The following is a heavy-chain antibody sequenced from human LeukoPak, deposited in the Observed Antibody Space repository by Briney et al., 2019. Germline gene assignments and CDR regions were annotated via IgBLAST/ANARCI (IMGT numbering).Heavy chain of an antibody. Sequence: KPSETLSLTCAVYAGSFSGYYWSWIRQPPGKGLEWIGEINHSGSTNYNPSLKSRVTMSVDTSNNQFSLKLSSVTAADTAVYYCAREAYYYYYMDVWGKGTTVTVSS. J-gene: IGHJ6*03. CDR2: INHSGST. CDR3: AREAYYYYYMDV. V-gene: IGHV4-34*01. CDR1: AGSFSGYY.